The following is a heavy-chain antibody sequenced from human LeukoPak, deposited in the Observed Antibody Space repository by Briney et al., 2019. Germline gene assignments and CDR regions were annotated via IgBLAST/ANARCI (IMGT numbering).Heavy chain of an antibody. J-gene: IGHJ4*02. CDR2: ISGSGGST. D-gene: IGHD6-19*01. Sequence: PGGPLRLSCAASGFTFSSYAMSWVRQAPGKGLEWVSAISGSGGSTYYADSVKGRFTISRDNSKNTLYLQMNSLRAEDTAVYYCAKDPSFIAVAPTLDYWGQGTLVTVSS. CDR1: GFTFSSYA. CDR3: AKDPSFIAVAPTLDY. V-gene: IGHV3-23*01.